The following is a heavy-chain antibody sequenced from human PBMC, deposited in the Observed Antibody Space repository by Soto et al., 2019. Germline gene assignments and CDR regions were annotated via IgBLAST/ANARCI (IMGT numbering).Heavy chain of an antibody. V-gene: IGHV5-51*01. CDR3: ARQSDYDFWSGRPHNWFDP. J-gene: IGHJ5*02. CDR2: IYPGDSDT. D-gene: IGHD3-3*01. Sequence: KVSCKASGYTFTSYGIGWVRQMPGKGLEWMGIIYPGDSDTRYSPSFQGQVTISADKSISTAYLQWSSLKASDTAMYYCARQSDYDFWSGRPHNWFDPWGQGTLVTSPQ. CDR1: GYTFTSYG.